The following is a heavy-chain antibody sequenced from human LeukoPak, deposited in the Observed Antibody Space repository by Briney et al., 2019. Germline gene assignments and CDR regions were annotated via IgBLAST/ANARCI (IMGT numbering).Heavy chain of an antibody. CDR3: ARGFYDSSGYSNCFDP. CDR1: GDSISSSY. D-gene: IGHD3-22*01. Sequence: SETLSLTCTVSGDSISSSYWSWIRQPPGKTLEWIGYIYYTGTTNYNPSLKSRVIMSIGTSKNQFSLNLNSVTAADTAVYYCARGFYDSSGYSNCFDPWGQGTLVTVSS. CDR2: IYYTGTT. J-gene: IGHJ5*02. V-gene: IGHV4-59*01.